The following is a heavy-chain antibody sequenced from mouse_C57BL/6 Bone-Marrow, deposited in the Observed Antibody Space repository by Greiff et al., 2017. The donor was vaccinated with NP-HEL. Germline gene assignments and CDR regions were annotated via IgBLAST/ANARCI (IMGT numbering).Heavy chain of an antibody. Sequence: VQLQQSGAELVRPGASVKLSCTASGFNIKDAYMHWVKQRPEQGLEWIGWIDPENGDTEYASKFQGKATITADTSSNTAYLQLSSLTSEDTAVYYCTTEGSRGPGFAYWGQGTLVTVSA. V-gene: IGHV14-4*01. CDR3: TTEGSRGPGFAY. D-gene: IGHD1-1*01. J-gene: IGHJ3*01. CDR1: GFNIKDAY. CDR2: IDPENGDT.